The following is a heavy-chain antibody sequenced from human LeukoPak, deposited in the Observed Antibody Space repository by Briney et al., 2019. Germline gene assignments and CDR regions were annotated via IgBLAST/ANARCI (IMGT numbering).Heavy chain of an antibody. V-gene: IGHV4-31*03. Sequence: SETLSLTCTVSGGSISSGGYYWSWIRQHPGKGLEWIGYIYYSGSTYYNPSLKSRVTISVDTSKNQFSLKLSSVTAADTAVYYCARCGKDGDYVRNWGQGTLVTVSS. J-gene: IGHJ4*02. D-gene: IGHD4-17*01. CDR3: ARCGKDGDYVRN. CDR2: IYYSGST. CDR1: GGSISSGGYY.